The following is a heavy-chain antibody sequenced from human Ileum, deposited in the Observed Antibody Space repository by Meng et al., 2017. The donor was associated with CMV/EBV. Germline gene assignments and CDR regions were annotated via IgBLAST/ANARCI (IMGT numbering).Heavy chain of an antibody. J-gene: IGHJ6*02. CDR1: GGSFSGYY. CDR2: INHSGST. D-gene: IGHD6-13*01. CDR3: ARIPSSSRNYYYGMDV. Sequence: SETLSLTCAVYGGSFSGYYWSWIRQPPGKGLEWIGEINHSGSTNYNPSLKSRVTISVDTSKNQFSLKLSSVTAADTAVYYCARIPSSSRNYYYGMDVWGQGTTVTVSS. V-gene: IGHV4-34*01.